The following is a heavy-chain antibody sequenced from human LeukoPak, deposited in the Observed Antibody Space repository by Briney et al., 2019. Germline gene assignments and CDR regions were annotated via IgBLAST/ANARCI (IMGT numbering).Heavy chain of an antibody. J-gene: IGHJ4*02. CDR2: ISSSSSYI. Sequence: GGSLRLSCAASGFTFNSCSMNWVRQAPGKGLEWVSSISSSSSYIYYADSVKGRFTISRDNAKNSLYLQMNSLRAEDTAVYYCARSREMATMSYWGQGTLVTVSS. D-gene: IGHD5-24*01. CDR1: GFTFNSCS. V-gene: IGHV3-21*01. CDR3: ARSREMATMSY.